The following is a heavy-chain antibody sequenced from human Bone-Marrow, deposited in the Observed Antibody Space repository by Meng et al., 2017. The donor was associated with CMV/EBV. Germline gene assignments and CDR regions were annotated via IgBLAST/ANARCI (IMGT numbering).Heavy chain of an antibody. J-gene: IGHJ6*02. Sequence: SGPTLVKPTQTLTLTCTFSGFSLSTSGVGVGWIRQPPGKALEWLALIYWNDDKRYSPSLKNRLTITKDTSKNQVVLTMTNMDPVDTATYYCAHSRVTIFGVPTSGMDVWGQGTTVTVSS. D-gene: IGHD3-3*01. CDR1: GFSLSTSGVG. CDR3: AHSRVTIFGVPTSGMDV. V-gene: IGHV2-5*01. CDR2: IYWNDDK.